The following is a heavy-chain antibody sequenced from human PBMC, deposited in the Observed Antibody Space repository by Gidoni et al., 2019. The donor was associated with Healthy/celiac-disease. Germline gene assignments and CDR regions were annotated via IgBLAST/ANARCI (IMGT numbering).Heavy chain of an antibody. J-gene: IGHJ5*02. CDR3: ARGRAGYRAYNWFDP. Sequence: LKSRVTISVDTSKNQFSLKLSSVTAADTAVYYCARGRAGYRAYNWFDPWGQGTLVTVSS. D-gene: IGHD5-12*01. V-gene: IGHV4-34*01.